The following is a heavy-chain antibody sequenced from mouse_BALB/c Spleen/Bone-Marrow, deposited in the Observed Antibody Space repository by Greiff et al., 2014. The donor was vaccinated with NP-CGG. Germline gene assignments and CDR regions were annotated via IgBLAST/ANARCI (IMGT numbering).Heavy chain of an antibody. V-gene: IGHV2-5*01. J-gene: IGHJ4*01. CDR1: GFSLTSYG. D-gene: IGHD2-12*01. Sequence: VKLEESGPGLVQPSQSLSITCTVSGFSLTSYGVHWVRQSPGKGLEWLGVIWRGGSTDYNAAFMSRLSITKDNSKSQVFFKMNSLQADDTAIYYCAKAIRQGYYYAMDYWGQGTSVTVSS. CDR3: AKAIRQGYYYAMDY. CDR2: IWRGGST.